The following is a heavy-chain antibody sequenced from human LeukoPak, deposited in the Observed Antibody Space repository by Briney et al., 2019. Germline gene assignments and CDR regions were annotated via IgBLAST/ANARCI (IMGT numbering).Heavy chain of an antibody. CDR2: IYYSGST. CDR1: GGSISSYY. V-gene: IGHV4-59*08. CDR3: TRSPIVVVAATSDFGRWFDP. Sequence: KPSETLSLTCTVSGGSISSYYWSWIRQPPGKGLEWIGYIYYSGSTNYNPSLKSRVTISVDTSKNQFSLKLSSVTAADTAVYYCTRSPIVVVAATSDFGRWFDPWGQGTLVTVSS. D-gene: IGHD2-15*01. J-gene: IGHJ5*02.